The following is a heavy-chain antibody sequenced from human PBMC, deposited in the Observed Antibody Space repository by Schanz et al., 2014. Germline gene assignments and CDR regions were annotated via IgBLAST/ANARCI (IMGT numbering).Heavy chain of an antibody. CDR3: AKSYDTSGYSGFDY. CDR2: LSYHGSER. D-gene: IGHD3-22*01. V-gene: IGHV3-30*18. Sequence: QVQLVESGGGVVQPGRSLRLSCAGSGFSFSDYGMHWVRQAPGRGLEWEAVLSYHGSERYYADSVKGRLNISRDNSKNTPYLQMNTLRPEDTAVYFCAKSYDTSGYSGFDYWGQGTLVTVSP. J-gene: IGHJ4*02. CDR1: GFSFSDYG.